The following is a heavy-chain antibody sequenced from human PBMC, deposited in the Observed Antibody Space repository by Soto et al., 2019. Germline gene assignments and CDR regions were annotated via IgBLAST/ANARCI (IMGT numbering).Heavy chain of an antibody. CDR1: GGSISSYY. J-gene: IGHJ4*02. D-gene: IGHD5-18*01. CDR3: ATRSVDTAMVFDY. CDR2: IYYSGST. Sequence: SETLSLTCTVSGGSISSYYWSWIRQPPGKGLEWIGYIYYSGSTNYNPSLKSRVTISVDTSKNQFSLKLSSVTAADTAVYYCATRSVDTAMVFDYWGQGTLVTVSS. V-gene: IGHV4-59*01.